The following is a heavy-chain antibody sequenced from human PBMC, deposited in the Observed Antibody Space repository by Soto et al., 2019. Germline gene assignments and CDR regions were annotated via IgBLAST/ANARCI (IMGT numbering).Heavy chain of an antibody. CDR1: GDFISNTTYY. J-gene: IGHJ4*02. Sequence: PSETLSLTCIVSGDFISNTTYYWGWVRQAPGKGLEWVGSIYFSGSGTSHYNPSLKSRVTISVDTSKNQFSLKLTSVTAADTAVYYCARQRYSFGTSGYYTFDYWGQGTLVTVSS. CDR2: IYFSGSGTS. V-gene: IGHV4-39*01. CDR3: ARQRYSFGTSGYYTFDY. D-gene: IGHD3-3*01.